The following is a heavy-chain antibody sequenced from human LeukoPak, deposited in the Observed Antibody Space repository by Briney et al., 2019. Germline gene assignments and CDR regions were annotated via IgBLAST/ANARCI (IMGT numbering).Heavy chain of an antibody. CDR2: IYSGGST. V-gene: IGHV3-53*01. CDR3: ARGGGVVPAPDAFDI. J-gene: IGHJ3*02. D-gene: IGHD2-2*01. CDR1: GFTFSNAW. Sequence: GGSLRLSCAASGFTFSNAWMSWVRQAPGKGLEWVSVIYSGGSTYYADSVKGRFTISRDNSKNTLYLQMNSLRAEDTAVYYCARGGGVVPAPDAFDIWGQGIMVTVSS.